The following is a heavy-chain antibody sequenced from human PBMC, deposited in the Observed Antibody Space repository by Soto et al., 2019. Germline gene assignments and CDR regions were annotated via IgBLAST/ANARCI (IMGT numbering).Heavy chain of an antibody. J-gene: IGHJ4*02. Sequence: QVQLVQSGAEVKRPGYSVKVSCKDSGDTFAFYSINWVRQAPGLGLEWMGRINPILSMSNYAQRFQGRVTMTADKSTSTAYMVLNSLRSEDTAMYYCATSYGSGYRAFDYWGQGALVTVSS. D-gene: IGHD3-10*01. V-gene: IGHV1-69*02. CDR3: ATSYGSGYRAFDY. CDR1: GDTFAFYS. CDR2: INPILSMS.